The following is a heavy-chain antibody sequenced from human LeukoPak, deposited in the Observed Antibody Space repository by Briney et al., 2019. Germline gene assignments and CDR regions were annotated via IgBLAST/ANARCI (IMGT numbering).Heavy chain of an antibody. CDR2: MYYSGST. D-gene: IGHD3-10*01. CDR3: AREMRSPRGGFDY. Sequence: PSETLSLTCTVSSGSISSTSYYWGWIRQPPGMGLEWIGSMYYSGSTYYNPSLKSRVTISVDTSKSQFSLKLSSVTAADTAVYYCAREMRSPRGGFDYWDQGTLVIVSS. V-gene: IGHV4-39*07. CDR1: SGSISSTSYY. J-gene: IGHJ4*02.